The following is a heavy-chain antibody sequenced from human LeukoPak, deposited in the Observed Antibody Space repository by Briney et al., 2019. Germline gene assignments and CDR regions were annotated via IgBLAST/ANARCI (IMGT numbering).Heavy chain of an antibody. CDR3: ARGPPSGYGTTWFDY. J-gene: IGHJ4*02. CDR1: GFTFPSYW. CDR2: IKSGGSDK. D-gene: IGHD2/OR15-2a*01. V-gene: IGHV3-7*01. Sequence: GGSLRLSRAASGFTFPSYWMGWVRQAPGKGLEWVASIKSGGSDKYYVDSVKGRFTISRDDAKNSLYLEVNNLRAEDTAVYYCARGPPSGYGTTWFDYWGQGTLVTVSS.